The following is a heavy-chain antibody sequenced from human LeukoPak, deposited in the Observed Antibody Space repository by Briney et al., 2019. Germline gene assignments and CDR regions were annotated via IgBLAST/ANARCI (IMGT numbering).Heavy chain of an antibody. Sequence: ASVKVSCKASGYTFTGYYMHWVRQAPGQGLEWMGWINPNSGGTNYAQKFQGWVTMTRDTSISTAYMELSRLRSDDTAVYYCARDSGGDIVATIGYWGQGTLVTVSS. D-gene: IGHD5-12*01. CDR3: ARDSGGDIVATIGY. J-gene: IGHJ4*02. CDR2: INPNSGGT. V-gene: IGHV1-2*04. CDR1: GYTFTGYY.